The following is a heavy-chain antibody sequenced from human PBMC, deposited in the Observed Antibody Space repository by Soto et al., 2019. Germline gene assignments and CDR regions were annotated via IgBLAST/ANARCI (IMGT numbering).Heavy chain of an antibody. CDR2: LYYSGST. CDR1: GGSVSSYY. V-gene: IGHV4-59*02. Sequence: QVQLQESGPGLVRPSETLSLTCTVSGGSVSSYYWNWIRQSPGKGLEWIGYLYYSGSTIYNPSLKSRVTISVDMSKNQFSLKLTSVTAADTAVSYCARDDGRAFDIWGQGTMVAVSS. J-gene: IGHJ3*02. CDR3: ARDDGRAFDI.